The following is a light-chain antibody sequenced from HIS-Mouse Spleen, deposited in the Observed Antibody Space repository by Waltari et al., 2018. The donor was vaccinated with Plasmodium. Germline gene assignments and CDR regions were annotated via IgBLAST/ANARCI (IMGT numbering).Light chain of an antibody. CDR1: QGISNY. CDR2: AAS. V-gene: IGKV1-16*02. CDR3: QQYNSYPIT. Sequence: HTTPAPAALTASIAYRATLTCRASQGISNYLAWFQQKPGKAPKSLIYAASSLQSGVPSKFSGSGSGTEFTLTISSLQPEDFATYYCQQYNSYPITFGHGTRLEIK. J-gene: IGKJ5*01.